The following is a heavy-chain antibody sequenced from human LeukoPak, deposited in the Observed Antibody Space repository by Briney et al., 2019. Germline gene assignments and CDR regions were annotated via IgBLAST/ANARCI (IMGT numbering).Heavy chain of an antibody. CDR2: INWNGGRK. CDR3: ARVPWGGYGGNSAHDNWFDP. D-gene: IGHD4-23*01. J-gene: IGHJ5*02. Sequence: PGGSLRLSCAASGFTLNDYGMSWVRQAPGKGLEWVSGINWNGGRKGYADSVKGRFTISRDNAKNSLYLQMNSLRAEDTAVYYCARVPWGGYGGNSAHDNWFDPWGQGTLVTVSS. CDR1: GFTLNDYG. V-gene: IGHV3-20*04.